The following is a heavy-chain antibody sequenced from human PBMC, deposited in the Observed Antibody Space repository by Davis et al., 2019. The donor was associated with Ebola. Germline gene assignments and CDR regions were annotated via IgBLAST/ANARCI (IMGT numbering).Heavy chain of an antibody. J-gene: IGHJ4*02. CDR3: ARSVSPSHSSGNYYGGFYYFDF. Sequence: GGSLRLSCAASGFSVSNSYMSWIRQAPGKGLEWVSVIYSGGGTSYADSLRGRFTISRDESKNTIFLQMNTLRVDDTAVYYCARSVSPSHSSGNYYGGFYYFDFWGQGTLVTVSS. D-gene: IGHD3-22*01. CDR2: IYSGGGT. V-gene: IGHV3-53*01. CDR1: GFSVSNSY.